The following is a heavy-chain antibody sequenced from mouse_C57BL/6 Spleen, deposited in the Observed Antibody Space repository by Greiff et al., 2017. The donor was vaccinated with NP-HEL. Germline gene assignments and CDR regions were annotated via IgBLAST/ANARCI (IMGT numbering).Heavy chain of an antibody. V-gene: IGHV1-42*01. D-gene: IGHD2-4*01. Sequence: VQLKESGPELVKPGASVKISCKASGYSFTGYYMNWVKQSPEKSLEWIGEINPSTGGTTYNQKFKAKATLTVDKSSSTAYMQLKSLTSEDSAVYYCARGPYDYYFDYWGQGTTLTVSS. J-gene: IGHJ2*01. CDR2: INPSTGGT. CDR1: GYSFTGYY. CDR3: ARGPYDYYFDY.